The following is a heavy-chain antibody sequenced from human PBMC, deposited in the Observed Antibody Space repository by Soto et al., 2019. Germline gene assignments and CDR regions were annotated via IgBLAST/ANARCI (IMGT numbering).Heavy chain of an antibody. CDR3: AHTAIIAAALYFFDY. J-gene: IGHJ4*02. Sequence: QITLKQSGPTLVNPTQTLTLTCTFSGFSLSTSGVGVGWIRQPPGKALEWLALIYWGDDKRYSPSLKSRHNITRNPSENRVALTITNLNAVDTATYYCAHTAIIAAALYFFDYWGQGTLVTVSS. D-gene: IGHD6-13*01. CDR2: IYWGDDK. CDR1: GFSLSTSGVG. V-gene: IGHV2-5*02.